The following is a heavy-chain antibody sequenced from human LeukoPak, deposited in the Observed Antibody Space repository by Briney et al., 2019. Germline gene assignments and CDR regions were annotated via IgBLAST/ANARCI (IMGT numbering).Heavy chain of an antibody. CDR1: GATISTFY. J-gene: IGHJ5*01. Sequence: ETLSLTCTVSGATISTFYWSWIRQPPGKGLEWIGYLFFSGSTSYNPSLKSRVIISVDTSGNQFSLKLSSVTAADTAVYYCARAGGGYSFDSWGQGTLVTVTS. V-gene: IGHV4-59*01. D-gene: IGHD3-22*01. CDR3: ARAGGGYSFDS. CDR2: LFFSGST.